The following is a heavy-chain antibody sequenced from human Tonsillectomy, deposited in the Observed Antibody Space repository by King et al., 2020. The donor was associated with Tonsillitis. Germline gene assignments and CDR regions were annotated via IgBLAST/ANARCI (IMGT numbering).Heavy chain of an antibody. J-gene: IGHJ1*01. Sequence: QLVQSGAEVRKPGESLKISCKGSGYSFTNYWIGWVRQVPGKGLEWMGIIYPGDSETRYSPSFQGQVTMSAAKSISTAYLQWSSLEASDTAIYYCARSVVPAAIEYFQHWGQGTLVTVSS. D-gene: IGHD2-2*01. CDR1: GYSFTNYW. V-gene: IGHV5-51*03. CDR2: IYPGDSET. CDR3: ARSVVPAAIEYFQH.